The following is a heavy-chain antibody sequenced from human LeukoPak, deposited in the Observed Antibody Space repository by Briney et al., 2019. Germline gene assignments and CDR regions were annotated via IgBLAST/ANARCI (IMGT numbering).Heavy chain of an antibody. V-gene: IGHV1-69*01. CDR2: IIPIFGTA. Sequence: SVKVSCEASGGTFSSYAISWVRQAPGQGLEWMGGIIPIFGTANYAQKFQGRVTITADESTSTAYMELSSLRSEDTAVHYCAWGEDGYNCYYYGMDVWGQGTTVTVSS. CDR1: GGTFSSYA. D-gene: IGHD5-24*01. J-gene: IGHJ6*02. CDR3: AWGEDGYNCYYYGMDV.